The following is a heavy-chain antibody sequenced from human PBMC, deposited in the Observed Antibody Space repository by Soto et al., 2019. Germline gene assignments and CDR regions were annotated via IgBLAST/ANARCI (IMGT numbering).Heavy chain of an antibody. D-gene: IGHD5-18*01. J-gene: IGHJ4*02. CDR1: GDSVSSDSYY. CDR3: ARDIRGYSRGFDY. V-gene: IGHV4-61*01. CDR2: ISSSGRT. Sequence: SETLSLTCTVSGDSVSSDSYYWTWIRQPPGKGLEWIGYISSSGRTNYNPSLKSRVTISLDTSSNQFSLELTSVTAADTAIYYCARDIRGYSRGFDYWAQGTLVTVSS.